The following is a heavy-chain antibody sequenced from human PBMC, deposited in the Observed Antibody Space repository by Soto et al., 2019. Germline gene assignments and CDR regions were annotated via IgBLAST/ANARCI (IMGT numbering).Heavy chain of an antibody. CDR2: IYHSGST. CDR3: AREAVAGTGWFDP. J-gene: IGHJ5*02. Sequence: SETLSLTCTVSGGSISSGGYSWSWIRQPPGKGLEWIGYIYHSGSTYYNPSLKSRVTISVDRSKNQFSLKLSSVTAADTAVYCCAREAVAGTGWFDPWGQGTLVTVSS. CDR1: GGSISSGGYS. D-gene: IGHD6-19*01. V-gene: IGHV4-30-2*01.